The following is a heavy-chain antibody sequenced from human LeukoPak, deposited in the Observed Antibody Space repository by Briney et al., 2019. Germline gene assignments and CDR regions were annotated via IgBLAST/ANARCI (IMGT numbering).Heavy chain of an antibody. CDR3: ASSGWYSTPNWFDP. J-gene: IGHJ5*02. CDR1: GFTFSAFN. V-gene: IGHV3-21*01. CDR2: ITTSSSHI. Sequence: GGSLRLSCAASGFTFSAFNMNWVRRTPGKGLEWVSSITTSSSHIFYADSVRGRFTISRDNAKNSLYLQMNSLRAEDTAMYYCASSGWYSTPNWFDPWGQGTLVIVSS. D-gene: IGHD6-19*01.